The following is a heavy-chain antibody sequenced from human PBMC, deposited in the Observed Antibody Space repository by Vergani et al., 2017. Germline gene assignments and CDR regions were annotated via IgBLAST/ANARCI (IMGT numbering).Heavy chain of an antibody. J-gene: IGHJ4*02. CDR1: GFTFSSYA. CDR2: ISYDGSNK. V-gene: IGHV3-30-3*01. Sequence: QVQLVESGGGVVQPGRSLRLSCAASGFTFSSYAMHWVRQAPGKGLEWVAVISYDGSNKYYADSVKGRFTISRDNSKNTLYLQMNSLSAEDTAVYYCTIAVAAHGFDYWGQGTLVTVSS. CDR3: TIAVAAHGFDY. D-gene: IGHD6-19*01.